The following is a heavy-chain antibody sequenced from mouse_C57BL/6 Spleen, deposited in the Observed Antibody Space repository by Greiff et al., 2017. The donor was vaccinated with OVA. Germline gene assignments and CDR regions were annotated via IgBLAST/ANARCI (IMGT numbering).Heavy chain of an antibody. J-gene: IGHJ2*01. CDR3: ARGYRGVDY. CDR2: IDPSDSYT. CDR1: GYTFTSYW. V-gene: IGHV1-69*01. Sequence: QVQLQQPGAELVMPGASVKLSCKASGYTFTSYWMHWVKQRPGQGLEWIGKIDPSDSYTNYTQKFKGKSTLTVDKSSSTAYLQLSSLTSEDSAVYDCARGYRGVDYWGKGTTLTVSS. D-gene: IGHD3-1*01.